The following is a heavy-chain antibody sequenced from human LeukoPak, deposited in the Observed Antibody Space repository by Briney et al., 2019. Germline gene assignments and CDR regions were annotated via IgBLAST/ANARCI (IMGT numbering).Heavy chain of an antibody. V-gene: IGHV4-59*08. D-gene: IGHD4-17*01. Sequence: PSQTLSLTRTVSGGSISSYYWSWTRQPPGKGLEWIGYIYYSGSTNYNPSLKSRVTISVDTSKTQFSLKLTSVTAADTAVYYCAAATVTTSAEYFQHWGQGTLVTVSP. CDR2: IYYSGST. CDR3: AAATVTTSAEYFQH. J-gene: IGHJ1*01. CDR1: GGSISSYY.